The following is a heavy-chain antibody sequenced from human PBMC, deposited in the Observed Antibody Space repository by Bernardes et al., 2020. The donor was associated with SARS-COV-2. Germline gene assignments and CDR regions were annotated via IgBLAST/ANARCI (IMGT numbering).Heavy chain of an antibody. CDR3: ARGSDTAIGNFDY. CDR2: MNTNTGPT. D-gene: IGHD5-18*01. CDR1: GYTFTSYE. J-gene: IGHJ4*02. Sequence: ASVKVSCKASGYTFTSYEINWVRQVTGQGLEWMAWMNTNTGPTGYAQKFQGRVTLTRNTSISTAYMELSSLRSEDTAVYFCARGSDTAIGNFDYWGQGTLVTFSS. V-gene: IGHV1-8*01.